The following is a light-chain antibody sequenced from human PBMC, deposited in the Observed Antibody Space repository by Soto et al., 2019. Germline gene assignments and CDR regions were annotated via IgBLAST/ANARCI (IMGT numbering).Light chain of an antibody. J-gene: IGKJ4*01. CDR2: AAS. CDR3: LQHNSFPLT. CDR1: QGIGND. V-gene: IGKV1-17*01. Sequence: DIQMTQSPSSLSASVGDRVTITCRASQGIGNDLGWYQQKLGKAPKRLIYAASSLQIGVPSRFSGSGSGTEFTLTSSTLQPEDFATYYCLQHNSFPLTFGGGTKVEIK.